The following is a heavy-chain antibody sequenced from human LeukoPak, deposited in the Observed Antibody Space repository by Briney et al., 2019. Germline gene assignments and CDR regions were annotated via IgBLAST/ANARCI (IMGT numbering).Heavy chain of an antibody. D-gene: IGHD6-13*01. Sequence: LGGSLRLSCAASGFTFSSYSMNWVRQAPGKGLEWVSYISSSSSTIYYADSVKGRFTISRDNAKNSLYLQMNSLRAEDTAVYYCASPGIAAAGGFDYWGQGTLVTVSS. CDR1: GFTFSSYS. V-gene: IGHV3-48*01. J-gene: IGHJ4*02. CDR2: ISSSSSTI. CDR3: ASPGIAAAGGFDY.